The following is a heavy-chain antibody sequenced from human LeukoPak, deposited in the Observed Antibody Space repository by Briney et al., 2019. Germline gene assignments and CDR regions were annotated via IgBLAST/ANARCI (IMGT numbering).Heavy chain of an antibody. Sequence: ASVKVSCKASGYTFTGYYMHWVRQAPGQGLEWMGGIIPIFGTANYAQKFQGRVTITADESTSTAYMELSSLRSEDTAVYYCARVRDSSGSGNGDYWGQGTLVTVSS. CDR1: GYTFTGYY. CDR3: ARVRDSSGSGNGDY. D-gene: IGHD6-19*01. J-gene: IGHJ4*02. CDR2: IIPIFGTA. V-gene: IGHV1-69*13.